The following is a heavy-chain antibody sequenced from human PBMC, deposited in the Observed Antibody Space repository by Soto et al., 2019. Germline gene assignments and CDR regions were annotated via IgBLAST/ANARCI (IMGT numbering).Heavy chain of an antibody. D-gene: IGHD6-19*01. CDR3: AVAVAGPTAIGY. J-gene: IGHJ4*02. V-gene: IGHV3-74*01. Sequence: EVQLVESGGGLVQPGGSLRLSCAAYGFTFSSYWMHWVRQAPGKGLVWVSRINSDGSRTSYADSVKGRFTISRDNAKNTLYLQMNSLRAEDTAVYYCAVAVAGPTAIGYWGQGTLVTVSS. CDR1: GFTFSSYW. CDR2: INSDGSRT.